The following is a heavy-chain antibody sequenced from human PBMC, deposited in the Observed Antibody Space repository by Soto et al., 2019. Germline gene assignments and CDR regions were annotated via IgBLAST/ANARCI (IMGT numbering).Heavy chain of an antibody. CDR2: ISSSSSYI. V-gene: IGHV3-21*01. Sequence: PGGSLRLSCAASGFTFSSYDMNWVRQAPGKGLEWVSSISSSSSYIYYADSVKGRFTISRDNAKNSLYLQMNSLRAEDTAVYYCARVATVTTNYYYYGMDVWGQGTTVTVSS. CDR1: GFTFSSYD. CDR3: ARVATVTTNYYYYGMDV. J-gene: IGHJ6*02. D-gene: IGHD4-4*01.